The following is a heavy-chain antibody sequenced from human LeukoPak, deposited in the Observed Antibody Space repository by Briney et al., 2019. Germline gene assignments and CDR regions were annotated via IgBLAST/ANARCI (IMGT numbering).Heavy chain of an antibody. D-gene: IGHD1-26*01. J-gene: IGHJ4*02. V-gene: IGHV3-7*01. CDR3: ARDGGSFDDY. Sequence: GGSLRLSCAASGFTFSSYGMHWVRQAPGKGLEWVANIKQDGSEKYYVDPVKGRFTISRDNAKNSLYLQMNSLRAEDTAVYYCARDGGSFDDYWGQGTLVTVSS. CDR1: GFTFSSYG. CDR2: IKQDGSEK.